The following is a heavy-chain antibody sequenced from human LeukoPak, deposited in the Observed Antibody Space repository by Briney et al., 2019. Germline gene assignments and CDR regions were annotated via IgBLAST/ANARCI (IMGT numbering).Heavy chain of an antibody. CDR1: GSTFSSHT. Sequence: GGSLRLSCAAPGSTFSSHTMNWVRQAPGKGLEWISYISNTGSVIYYADSVKGRFTISRDNAKNSLYLQMNGLRVEDTAVYYCAKVMPPGRIRFYSYYMDVWGKGTTVTVS. D-gene: IGHD2-15*01. J-gene: IGHJ6*03. CDR2: ISNTGSVI. V-gene: IGHV3-48*04. CDR3: AKVMPPGRIRFYSYYMDV.